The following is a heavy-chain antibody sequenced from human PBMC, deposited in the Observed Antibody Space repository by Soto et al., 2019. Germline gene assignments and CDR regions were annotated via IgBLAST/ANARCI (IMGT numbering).Heavy chain of an antibody. CDR2: ISYDGSNK. J-gene: IGHJ6*02. CDR1: GFTFSSYA. Sequence: PGGSLRLSCAASGFTFSSYAMHWVRQAPGKGLEWVAVISYDGSNKYYADSVKGRFTISRDNSKNTLYLQMNSLRAEDTAVYYCARGGGGGSYYYYYGMDVWGQGTTVTVSS. D-gene: IGHD2-15*01. CDR3: ARGGGGGSYYYYYGMDV. V-gene: IGHV3-30-3*01.